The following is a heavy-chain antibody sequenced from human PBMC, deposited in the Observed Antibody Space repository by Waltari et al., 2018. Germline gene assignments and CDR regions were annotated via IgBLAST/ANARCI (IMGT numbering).Heavy chain of an antibody. D-gene: IGHD3-3*01. CDR1: GGSFSDYA. CDR2: IVPVFGST. CDR3: ARGETYDLYALHV. Sequence: QVQLMQSGAEVKKPGSSVKVSCTVSGGSFSDYAISWVRQAPGEGLEWMGGIVPVFGSTKYAQKFQARVKITADESTDTAYMDLGGLGSEDTAIYYCARGETYDLYALHVWGQGTLVTVSS. V-gene: IGHV1-69*01. J-gene: IGHJ3*01.